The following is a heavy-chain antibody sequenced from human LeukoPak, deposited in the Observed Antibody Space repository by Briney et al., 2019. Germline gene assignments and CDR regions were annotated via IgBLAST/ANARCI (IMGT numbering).Heavy chain of an antibody. Sequence: ASVKVSCKASGYTFTSYYMHWVRQAPGQGLEWMGLINPSGGSTSYAQKFQGRVTMTRDTSTSTVYMELSSLRSEDTAVYYCARAAYYDSSGYYYGALYFDYWGQGTLVTVSS. V-gene: IGHV1-46*01. CDR2: INPSGGST. J-gene: IGHJ4*02. CDR1: GYTFTSYY. D-gene: IGHD3-22*01. CDR3: ARAAYYDSSGYYYGALYFDY.